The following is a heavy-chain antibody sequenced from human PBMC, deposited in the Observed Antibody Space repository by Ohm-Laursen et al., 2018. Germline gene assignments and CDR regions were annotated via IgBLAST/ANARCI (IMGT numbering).Heavy chain of an antibody. J-gene: IGHJ1*01. CDR3: ARDTYYYDSPVQH. CDR1: GFTFSSYW. Sequence: SLGLSCAASGFTFSSYWMGWVRQAPGKGLEWISYISETSSHIYDADSVRGRFTVARDIAKNSLYLQLNSLRVEDTAVYYCARDTYYYDSPVQHWGQGTLVTVSS. D-gene: IGHD3-22*01. CDR2: ISETSSHI. V-gene: IGHV3-21*04.